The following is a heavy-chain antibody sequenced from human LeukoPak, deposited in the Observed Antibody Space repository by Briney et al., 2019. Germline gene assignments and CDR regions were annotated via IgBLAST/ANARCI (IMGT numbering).Heavy chain of an antibody. CDR1: GFTFSSYA. CDR2: ISYDGSNK. D-gene: IGHD1-26*01. J-gene: IGHJ4*02. CDR3: ARARIVGAAHFDY. Sequence: GRSLRLSCAASGFTFSSYAMHWVRQAPGKGLEWVAVISYDGSNKYYADSVKGRFTISRDNSKNTLYLQMNSLRAEDTAVYYCARARIVGAAHFDYWGQETLVTVSS. V-gene: IGHV3-30*04.